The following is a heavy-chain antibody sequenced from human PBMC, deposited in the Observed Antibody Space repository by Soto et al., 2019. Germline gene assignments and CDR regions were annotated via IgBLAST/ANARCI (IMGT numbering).Heavy chain of an antibody. Sequence: QEQLQQWGAGLLKPSETLSLTCAVSGGSFDSHFWSWVRQPPGKGLEWVGEINHDGRTNYNPSLKSRITISIDTSKNQFSLNLVSVTAAYTAIYYCASARWDYWGQGTLVTVSS. J-gene: IGHJ4*02. CDR3: ASARWDY. V-gene: IGHV4-34*01. CDR1: GGSFDSHF. CDR2: INHDGRT.